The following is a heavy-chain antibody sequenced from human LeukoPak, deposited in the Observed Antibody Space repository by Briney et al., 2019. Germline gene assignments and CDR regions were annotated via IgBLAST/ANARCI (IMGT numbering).Heavy chain of an antibody. CDR1: GYTFTGYY. V-gene: IGHV1-69*06. Sequence: ASVKVSCKASGYTFTGYYMHWVRQAPGQGLEWMGGIIPIFGTANYAQKFQGRVTITADKSTSTAYMELSSLRSDDTAVYYCARDDLIAVAGKCFDYWGQGTLVTVSS. J-gene: IGHJ4*02. D-gene: IGHD6-19*01. CDR3: ARDDLIAVAGKCFDY. CDR2: IIPIFGTA.